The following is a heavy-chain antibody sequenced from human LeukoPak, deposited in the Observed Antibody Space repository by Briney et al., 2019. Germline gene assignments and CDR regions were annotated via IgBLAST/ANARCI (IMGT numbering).Heavy chain of an antibody. V-gene: IGHV3-33*08. D-gene: IGHD3-22*01. Sequence: PGGSLRLSCAASGFTFSSYGMHWVRQAPGKGLEWVALIWYDGTKKYYADSVKGRVTVSRDNSKNTLFLQMSSLRDEDTAVYYCARANYDDSSGYQSLFYFDYWGQGTLVTVSS. J-gene: IGHJ4*02. CDR2: IWYDGTKK. CDR1: GFTFSSYG. CDR3: ARANYDDSSGYQSLFYFDY.